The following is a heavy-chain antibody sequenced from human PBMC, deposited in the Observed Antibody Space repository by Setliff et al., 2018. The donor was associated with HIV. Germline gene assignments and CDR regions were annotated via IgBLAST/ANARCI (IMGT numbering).Heavy chain of an antibody. CDR1: DDFITSYY. J-gene: IGHJ5*02. D-gene: IGHD3-10*01. Sequence: SETLSLTCTVSDDFITSYYWSWIRQPPGKGLEWIGYIYYSGSTYYNPSLKSRVTISVDTSKNQFSLKLSSVTAADTAVYYCATYADRESNRFDPRGQGILVTVSS. CDR2: IYYSGST. CDR3: ATYADRESNRFDP. V-gene: IGHV4-59*04.